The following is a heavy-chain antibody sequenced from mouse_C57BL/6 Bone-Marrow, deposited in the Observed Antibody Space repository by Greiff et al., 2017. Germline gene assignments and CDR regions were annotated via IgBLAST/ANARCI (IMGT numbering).Heavy chain of an antibody. Sequence: QVQLKQPGAELVKPGASVKLSCKASGYTFTSYWMHWVKQRPGQGLEWIGMIHPNSGSTNYNEKFKSKATLTVDKSSSTAYMQLSSLTSEDSAVYYCERRDDYDADVSYWYFDVWGTGTTVTVSS. J-gene: IGHJ1*03. V-gene: IGHV1-64*01. CDR1: GYTFTSYW. CDR3: ERRDDYDADVSYWYFDV. CDR2: IHPNSGST. D-gene: IGHD2-4*01.